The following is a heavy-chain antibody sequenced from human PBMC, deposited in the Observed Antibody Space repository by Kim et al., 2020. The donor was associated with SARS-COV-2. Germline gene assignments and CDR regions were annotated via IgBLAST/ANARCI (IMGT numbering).Heavy chain of an antibody. D-gene: IGHD1-1*01. J-gene: IGHJ6*03. Sequence: GGSLRLSCAASGFNFGDYAMHWVRQAPGKGLEWVSGISWNNSDIGYADSVKGRFTISRDNAKNSLYLQMNSLRAEDTALYYCAKGPFVATAANYYYYYYMDVCGNETTVNVSS. CDR2: ISWNNSDI. V-gene: IGHV3-9*01. CDR1: GFNFGDYA. CDR3: AKGPFVATAANYYYYYYMDV.